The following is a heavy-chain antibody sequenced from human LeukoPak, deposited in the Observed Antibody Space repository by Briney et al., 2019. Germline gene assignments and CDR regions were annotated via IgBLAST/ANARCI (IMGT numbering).Heavy chain of an antibody. CDR1: GGSFSGYY. CDR2: INHSGST. CDR3: ASLSQDYYDSSGYYYFDY. D-gene: IGHD3-22*01. Sequence: SETLSLTCAVYGGSFSGYYWSWIRQPPGKGLEWIGEINHSGSTNYNPSLKSRVTISVDTSKNQFSLKLSSVTAAHTAVYYCASLSQDYYDSSGYYYFDYWGQGTLVTVSS. V-gene: IGHV4-34*01. J-gene: IGHJ4*02.